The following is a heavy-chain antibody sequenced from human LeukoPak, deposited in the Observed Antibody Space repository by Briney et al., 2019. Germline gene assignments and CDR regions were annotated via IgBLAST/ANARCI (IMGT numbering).Heavy chain of an antibody. Sequence: SETLSLTCAVYGGSFSGYYWSWIRQPPGKGLEWIGEINHSGSTNYNPSLKSRVTISVDTCKNQFSLKLSSVTAADTAVYYCARVGKYYYYGMDVWGQGTTVTVSS. D-gene: IGHD1-26*01. CDR3: ARVGKYYYYGMDV. V-gene: IGHV4-34*01. CDR1: GGSFSGYY. J-gene: IGHJ6*02. CDR2: INHSGST.